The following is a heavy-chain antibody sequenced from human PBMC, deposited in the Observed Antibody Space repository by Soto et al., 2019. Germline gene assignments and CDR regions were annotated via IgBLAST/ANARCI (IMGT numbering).Heavy chain of an antibody. V-gene: IGHV3-11*01. CDR1: GFTFSDYY. J-gene: IGHJ4*02. Sequence: QVQLVESGGGLVKPGGSLRLSCAASGFTFSDYYMSWVRQAPGKGLEWVSYISSSGSTIYYADSVKGRFTISRDNAKNSLYLQMNSMRAEDTAVYYCARGPYDYVWGSDPPHFDYWGQGTLVTVSS. CDR3: ARGPYDYVWGSDPPHFDY. D-gene: IGHD3-16*02. CDR2: ISSSGSTI.